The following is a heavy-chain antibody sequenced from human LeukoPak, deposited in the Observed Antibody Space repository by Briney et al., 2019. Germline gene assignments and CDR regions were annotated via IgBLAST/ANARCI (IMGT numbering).Heavy chain of an antibody. CDR2: IYYSGST. CDR1: GFTFSSYS. J-gene: IGHJ3*02. D-gene: IGHD4-17*01. V-gene: IGHV4-39*07. CDR3: ARAHSDYGVGEKAFDI. Sequence: GSLRLSCAASGFTFSSYSMNWVRQPPGKGLEWIGSIYYSGSTYYNPSLKSRVTISVDTSKNQFSLKLSSVTAADTAVYYCARAHSDYGVGEKAFDIWGQGTMVTVSS.